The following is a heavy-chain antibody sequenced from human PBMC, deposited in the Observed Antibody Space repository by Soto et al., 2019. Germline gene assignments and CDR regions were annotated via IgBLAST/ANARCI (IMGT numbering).Heavy chain of an antibody. Sequence: EVQLLESGGGMVEPRGSLKLSCAASGFSFGNYVMNWVRQAPGKGLEWVSGISLSGGRVYSADSVKGRFTISRDNSRNTKNLPMNNMRAEDTAISYCAMTGLDDTDKNDDPRDALDIWGQGTKVTVSS. CDR1: GFSFGNYV. D-gene: IGHD3-9*01. CDR3: AMTGLDDTDKNDDPRDALDI. CDR2: ISLSGGRV. J-gene: IGHJ3*02. V-gene: IGHV3-23*01.